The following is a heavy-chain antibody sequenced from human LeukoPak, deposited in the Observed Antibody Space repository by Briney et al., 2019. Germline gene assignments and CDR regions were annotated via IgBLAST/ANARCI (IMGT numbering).Heavy chain of an antibody. Sequence: TGGSLRLSCAASGFTFSSYGIHWVRQAPGKGLEWVSAISGSGGSTYYADSVKGRFTISRDNSKNTLYLQMNSLRAEYTAVYYCAKVESIAARGYYFDYWGQGTLVTVSS. D-gene: IGHD6-6*01. CDR3: AKVESIAARGYYFDY. J-gene: IGHJ4*02. CDR1: GFTFSSYG. V-gene: IGHV3-23*01. CDR2: ISGSGGST.